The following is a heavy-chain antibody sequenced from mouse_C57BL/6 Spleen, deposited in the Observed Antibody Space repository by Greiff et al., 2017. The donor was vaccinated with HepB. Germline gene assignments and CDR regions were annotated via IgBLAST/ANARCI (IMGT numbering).Heavy chain of an antibody. CDR3: TTGTVVATDY. J-gene: IGHJ2*01. V-gene: IGHV14-4*01. CDR2: IDPENGDT. Sequence: VQLQQSGAELVRPGASVKLSCTASGFNIKDDYMHWVKQRPEQGLECIGWIDPENGDTEYASKFQGKATITADTSSNTAYLQLSSLTSEDTAVYYCTTGTVVATDYWGQGTTLTVSS. CDR1: GFNIKDDY. D-gene: IGHD1-1*01.